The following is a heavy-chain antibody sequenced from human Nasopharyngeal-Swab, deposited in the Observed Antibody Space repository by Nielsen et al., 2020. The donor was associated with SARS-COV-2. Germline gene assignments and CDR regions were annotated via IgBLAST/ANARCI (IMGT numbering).Heavy chain of an antibody. D-gene: IGHD3-10*01. Sequence: WIRQPPGKGLEWIGRIYYSGSTYYNPSLKSRVTISVDTSKNQFSLKLSSVTAADTAVYYCARARSYGSGRNPKGGGNFDYWGQGTLVTVSS. J-gene: IGHJ4*02. CDR2: IYYSGST. CDR3: ARARSYGSGRNPKGGGNFDY. V-gene: IGHV4-39*01.